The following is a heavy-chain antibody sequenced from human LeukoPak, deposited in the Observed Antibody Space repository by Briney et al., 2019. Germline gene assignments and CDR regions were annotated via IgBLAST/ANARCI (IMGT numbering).Heavy chain of an antibody. V-gene: IGHV1-8*01. CDR3: ARNPTVTTRRPRTSWFDP. CDR2: PLVESGNT. J-gene: IGHJ5*02. CDR1: GYTFTSYD. Sequence: ASVKVSCKASGYTFTSYDINCVRPATGQGLECMGYPLVESGNTGYAQKFHGRVTMTRNTSISTAYMELSSLRSEDTAVYYCARNPTVTTRRPRTSWFDPWGQGTLVTVSS. D-gene: IGHD4-17*01.